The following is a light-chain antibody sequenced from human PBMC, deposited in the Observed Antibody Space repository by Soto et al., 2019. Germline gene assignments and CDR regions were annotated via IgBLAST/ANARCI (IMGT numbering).Light chain of an antibody. CDR1: QGISSL. J-gene: IGKJ4*01. Sequence: DIQMTQSPSSVSASVGDRVTITCRASQGISSLLAWYQQKPGKAPNLLIHTASSLQSGVPSRVSGSGYGTEFTLTISSLQPEDFATYYCQQANSFPLTFGGGTKVEIK. CDR3: QQANSFPLT. V-gene: IGKV1-12*01. CDR2: TAS.